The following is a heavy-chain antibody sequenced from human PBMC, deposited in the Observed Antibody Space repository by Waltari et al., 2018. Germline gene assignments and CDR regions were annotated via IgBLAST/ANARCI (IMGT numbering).Heavy chain of an antibody. V-gene: IGHV3-48*03. D-gene: IGHD5-12*01. CDR3: ARGGGHEWGPSY. Sequence: EVQLVESGGGLVQPGESLSLFCVACGFTFSRYEMNWVRQAPGKGLEWLSSISSSGTTIYYADAVRGRFTISRDNAKNSLYLQMNSLRAEDTALYYCARGGGHEWGPSYWGQGTLVNVSP. CDR1: GFTFSRYE. CDR2: ISSSGTTI. J-gene: IGHJ4*02.